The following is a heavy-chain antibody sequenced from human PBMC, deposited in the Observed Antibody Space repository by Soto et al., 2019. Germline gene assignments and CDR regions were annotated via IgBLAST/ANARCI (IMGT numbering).Heavy chain of an antibody. Sequence: ETLSLTCTVSGGSISSSSYYWGWIRQPPGKGLEWIGSIYYSGSTYYNPSLKSRVTISVDTSKNQFSLKLSSVTAADTAVYYCARIWFGEYNWFDPWGQGTLVTVSS. J-gene: IGHJ5*02. CDR1: GGSISSSSYY. D-gene: IGHD3-10*01. V-gene: IGHV4-39*01. CDR2: IYYSGST. CDR3: ARIWFGEYNWFDP.